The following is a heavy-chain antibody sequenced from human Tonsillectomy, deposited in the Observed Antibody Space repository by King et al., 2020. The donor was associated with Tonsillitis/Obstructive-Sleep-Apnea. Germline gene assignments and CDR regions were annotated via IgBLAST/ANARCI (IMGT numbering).Heavy chain of an antibody. CDR2: ISYSGNT. CDR3: ARHMGQWLVPFDY. V-gene: IGHV4-39*01. CDR1: GGSLTSSSYY. J-gene: IGHJ4*02. Sequence: LQLQESGPGLVKPSETLSLTCNVSGGSLTSSSYYWGWIRQPPGKGLEWIGSISYSGNTYYNSSLKSRVTISVDTSRNQFSLKLNSVTAADAAVYYCARHMGQWLVPFDYWGQGTLVSVSS. D-gene: IGHD6-19*01.